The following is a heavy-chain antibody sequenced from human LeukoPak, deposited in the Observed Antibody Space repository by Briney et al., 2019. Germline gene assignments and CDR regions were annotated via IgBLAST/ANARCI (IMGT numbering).Heavy chain of an antibody. V-gene: IGHV1-18*01. CDR2: ISAYNGNT. D-gene: IGHD6-13*01. Sequence: ASVKVSCKASGYTFTSYGISWVRQAPGKGLEWMGWISAYNGNTNYAQKLQGRVTITTDESTSTAYMELSSLRSEDTAVYYCACGFPIFNSSSKGAYYYYYMDVWGKGTTVTVSS. CDR3: ACGFPIFNSSSKGAYYYYYMDV. CDR1: GYTFTSYG. J-gene: IGHJ6*03.